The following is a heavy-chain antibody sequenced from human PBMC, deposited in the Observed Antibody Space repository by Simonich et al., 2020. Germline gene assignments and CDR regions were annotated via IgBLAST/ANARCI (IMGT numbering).Heavy chain of an antibody. J-gene: IGHJ4*02. D-gene: IGHD1-1*01. CDR1: GGSFSGYY. CDR2: INQSGST. V-gene: IGHV4-34*01. Sequence: QVQLQQWGAGLLKPSETLSLTCAVYGGSFSGYYWSWIRQPPGKGLEWNGEINQSGSTNYNPSLKSRVTISVDTSKNQFSLKLSSVTAADTAVYYCARHLQLGPFDYWGQGTLVTVSS. CDR3: ARHLQLGPFDY.